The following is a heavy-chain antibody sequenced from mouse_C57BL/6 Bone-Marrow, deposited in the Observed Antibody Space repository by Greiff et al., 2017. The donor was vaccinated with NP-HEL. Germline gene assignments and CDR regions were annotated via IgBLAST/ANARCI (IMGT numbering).Heavy chain of an antibody. CDR3: ARGTTVPHFDY. D-gene: IGHD1-1*01. V-gene: IGHV3-6*01. Sequence: DVKLQESGPGLVKPSQSLSLTCSVTGYSITSGYYWNWIRQFPGNKLEWMGYISYDGSNNYNPSLKNRISITRDTSKNQFFLKLNSVTTEDTATYYCARGTTVPHFDYWGQGTTLTVSS. CDR1: GYSITSGYY. CDR2: ISYDGSN. J-gene: IGHJ2*01.